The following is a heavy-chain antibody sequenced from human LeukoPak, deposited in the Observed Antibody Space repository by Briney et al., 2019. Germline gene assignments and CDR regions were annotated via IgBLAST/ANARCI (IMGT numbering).Heavy chain of an antibody. CDR1: GYTFTSYD. Sequence: ASVKVSCKASGYTFTSYDINWVRQATGQGLEWMGWMNPNRGNTGYAQKFQGRVTMTRNTSISTAYMELSSLRSEDTAVYYCATPRLLGYYYYYGMDVWGQGTTVTVSS. V-gene: IGHV1-8*01. CDR3: ATPRLLGYYYYYGMDV. D-gene: IGHD2-15*01. J-gene: IGHJ6*02. CDR2: MNPNRGNT.